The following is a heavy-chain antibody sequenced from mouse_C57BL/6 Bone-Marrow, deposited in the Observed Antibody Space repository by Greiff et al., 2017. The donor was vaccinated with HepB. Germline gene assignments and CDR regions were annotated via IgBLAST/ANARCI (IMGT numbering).Heavy chain of an antibody. J-gene: IGHJ3*01. CDR1: GFTFSSYG. D-gene: IGHD2-4*01. CDR3: ARHDYGAWFDY. V-gene: IGHV5-6*01. Sequence: EVKLVESGGDLVKPGGSLKLSCAASGFTFSSYGMSWVRQTPDKRLEWVATISSGGSETYYPDNVKGRFTISRDNAKNTLYLQMSSLKSEDTAMYYCARHDYGAWFDYWGRGTLVTVSA. CDR2: ISSGGSET.